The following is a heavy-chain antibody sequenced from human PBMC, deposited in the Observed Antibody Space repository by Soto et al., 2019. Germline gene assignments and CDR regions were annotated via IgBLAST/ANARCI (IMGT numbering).Heavy chain of an antibody. Sequence: ASGKVSCKASGYTFTSYDINWVRQATGQGLEWMGWMNPNSGNTGYAQKFQGRVTMTRNTSISTAYMELNSLRAEDTAVYYCAKDSPATVTTVSSYYYYYMDVWGKGATVTVSS. V-gene: IGHV1-8*01. CDR3: AKDSPATVTTVSSYYYYYMDV. CDR1: GYTFTSYD. CDR2: MNPNSGNT. J-gene: IGHJ6*03. D-gene: IGHD4-4*01.